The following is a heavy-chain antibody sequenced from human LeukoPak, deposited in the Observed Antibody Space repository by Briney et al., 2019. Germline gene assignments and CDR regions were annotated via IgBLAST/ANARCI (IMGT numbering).Heavy chain of an antibody. CDR3: ARDCSGGSCYAH. Sequence: GGSLRLSCAASGFTFSSYSMNWVRQAPGKGLEWVSSISSSSSYIYYADSVKGRFTISRDNAKNSLYLQMNSLRAEDTAVYYCARDCSGGSCYAHWGQGTLATVSS. V-gene: IGHV3-21*01. CDR1: GFTFSSYS. CDR2: ISSSSSYI. D-gene: IGHD2-15*01. J-gene: IGHJ4*02.